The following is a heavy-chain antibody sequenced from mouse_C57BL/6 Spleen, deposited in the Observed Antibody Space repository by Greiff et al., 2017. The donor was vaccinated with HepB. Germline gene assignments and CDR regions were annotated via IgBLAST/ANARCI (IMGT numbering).Heavy chain of an antibody. D-gene: IGHD1-1*01. Sequence: VQLKESGPELVKPGASVKIPCKASGYTFTDYNMDWVKQSHGKSLEWIGDINPNNGGTIYNQKFKGKATLTVDKSSSTAYMELRSLTSEDTAVYYCARFSTVPLDYWGQGTTLTVSS. CDR3: ARFSTVPLDY. J-gene: IGHJ2*01. CDR2: INPNNGGT. CDR1: GYTFTDYN. V-gene: IGHV1-18*01.